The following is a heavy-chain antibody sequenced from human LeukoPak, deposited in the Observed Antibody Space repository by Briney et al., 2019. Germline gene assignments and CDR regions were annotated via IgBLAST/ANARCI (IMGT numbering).Heavy chain of an antibody. Sequence: QAGGSLRLSCAASGFTVSSNYMSWVRQAPGKGLEWVSVIYSGGSTYYAGSVKGRFTISRGNSKNTLYLQMNSLRAEDTAVYYCTTDFDPLLWYFDLWGRGTLVTVSS. CDR3: TTDFDPLLWYFDL. J-gene: IGHJ2*01. V-gene: IGHV3-66*01. CDR2: IYSGGST. CDR1: GFTVSSNY.